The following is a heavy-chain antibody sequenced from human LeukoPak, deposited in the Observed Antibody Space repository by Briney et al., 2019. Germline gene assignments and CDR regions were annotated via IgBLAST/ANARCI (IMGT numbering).Heavy chain of an antibody. D-gene: IGHD3-22*01. V-gene: IGHV3-74*01. Sequence: GGSLRLSCAASGFTFSSYWMHWVRQAPGKGLVWVSRINSDGSSTSYADSVKGRFTISRDNAKNTLYLQMNSLRAEDTAVYYCARGPAPYYYDSSGYYHYYYYYGMDVWGQGTTVTASS. CDR3: ARGPAPYYYDSSGYYHYYYYYGMDV. J-gene: IGHJ6*02. CDR1: GFTFSSYW. CDR2: INSDGSST.